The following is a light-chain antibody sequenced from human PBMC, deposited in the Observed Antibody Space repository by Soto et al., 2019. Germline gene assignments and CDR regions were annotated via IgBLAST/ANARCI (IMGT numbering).Light chain of an antibody. CDR3: HQRQSWPRT. CDR2: GAF. V-gene: IGKV3D-15*01. J-gene: IGKJ1*01. CDR1: QGVSSN. Sequence: EIVMTQSPATLSVSPGQRATLSCRASQGVSSNLAWYQQKPGQAPRLLIYGAFTRAAGIPARFSGSGSETDFTLTISDVEPEDFAVYYCHQRQSWPRTFGQGTKVDI.